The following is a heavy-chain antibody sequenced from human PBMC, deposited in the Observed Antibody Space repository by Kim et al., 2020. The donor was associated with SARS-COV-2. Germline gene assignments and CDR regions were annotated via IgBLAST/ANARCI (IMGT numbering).Heavy chain of an antibody. V-gene: IGHV4-39*01. CDR2: IHYSGIT. Sequence: SETLSLTCTVSGDSITSSTYYWVWVRQPPGKGLEWIATIHYSGITYYNPSLRSRVTISLDTSKNQFSLKLSSVTAAVTSKYFCARPVDCVRDCCHLFDVDSFDIWGQGTVVTVS. J-gene: IGHJ3*02. CDR1: GDSITSSTYY. CDR3: ARPVDCVRDCCHLFDVDSFDI. D-gene: IGHD2-21*02.